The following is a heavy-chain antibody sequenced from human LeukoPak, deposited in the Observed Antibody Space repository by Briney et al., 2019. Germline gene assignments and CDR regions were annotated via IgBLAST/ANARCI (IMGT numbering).Heavy chain of an antibody. CDR2: IWYDGSNK. D-gene: IGHD3-16*01. V-gene: IGHV3-33*01. CDR3: VREIGSFDFDF. CDR1: GFIFSNYG. J-gene: IGHJ4*02. Sequence: PGGSLRLSCAASGFIFSNYGIHWVRQAPGKGLEWVAVIWYDGSNKYYAESVKGRFTISRDNSKKTVYLQMNSLRVEDTAVYYCVREIGSFDFDFWGQGTLVTVSS.